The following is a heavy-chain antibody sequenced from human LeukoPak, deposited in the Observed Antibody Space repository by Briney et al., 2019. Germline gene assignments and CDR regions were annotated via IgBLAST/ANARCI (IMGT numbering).Heavy chain of an antibody. V-gene: IGHV3-30*02. J-gene: IGHJ4*02. Sequence: GGSLRLSCAASGLMFSTSGMHWVREAPGKGLEWVAFIQYDGSEIYYADSLKGRFTISRDNSKNTLYLQMNSLRAEDTAVFYCARESGAAKIGQMLNYWGQGTLVTVSS. CDR1: GLMFSTSG. D-gene: IGHD3-10*02. CDR3: ARESGAAKIGQMLNY. CDR2: IQYDGSEI.